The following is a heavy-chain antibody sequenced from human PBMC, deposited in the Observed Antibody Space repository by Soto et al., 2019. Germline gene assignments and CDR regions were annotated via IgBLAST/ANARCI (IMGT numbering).Heavy chain of an antibody. CDR3: AKDAPHHRYCSGGSCYYFDY. CDR2: ISFDGSNK. D-gene: IGHD2-15*01. CDR1: GFTFRNYG. J-gene: IGHJ4*02. V-gene: IGHV3-30*18. Sequence: QVQLVESGGGVVQPGRSLRLSCAASGFTFRNYGMDWVRQAPGKGREWVAVISFDGSNKYYGDSVKGRFTISRDNSKNTLYLQMNSLRAEDTAVYYCAKDAPHHRYCSGGSCYYFDYWGQGTLVTVSS.